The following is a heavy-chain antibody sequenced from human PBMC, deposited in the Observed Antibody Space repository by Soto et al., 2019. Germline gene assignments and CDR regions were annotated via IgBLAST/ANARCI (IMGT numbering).Heavy chain of an antibody. CDR1: GGSISSSSYY. Sequence: SETLSLTCTVSGGSISSSSYYWGWIRQPPGKGLEWIGSIFYSGSTYYNPSLKSRVTISVDTSKNQFSLKLNSVTAADTAVYYCASAKYYYGSGRPKGALDYWGQGSLVTVSS. CDR3: ASAKYYYGSGRPKGALDY. V-gene: IGHV4-39*01. D-gene: IGHD3-10*01. J-gene: IGHJ4*02. CDR2: IFYSGST.